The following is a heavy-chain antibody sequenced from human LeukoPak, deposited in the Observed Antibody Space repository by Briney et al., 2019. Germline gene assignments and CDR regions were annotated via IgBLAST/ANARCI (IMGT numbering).Heavy chain of an antibody. CDR2: IYYSGST. V-gene: IGHV4-39*01. CDR3: ASFPDLTIE. Sequence: SETLSLTXTVSGGPISSSSYYWSWIRQPPGKGLEWIGSIYYSGSTYYNPSLKSRVTISVDTSKNQFSLKLSSVTAADTAVYYCASFPDLTIEWGQGTLVTVSS. J-gene: IGHJ4*02. D-gene: IGHD3-3*01. CDR1: GGPISSSSYY.